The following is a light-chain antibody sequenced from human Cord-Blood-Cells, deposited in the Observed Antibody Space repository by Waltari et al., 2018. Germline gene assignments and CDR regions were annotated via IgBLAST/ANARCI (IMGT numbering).Light chain of an antibody. J-gene: IGKJ2*01. CDR1: QDISNY. V-gene: IGKV1-33*01. Sequence: DIQMTQSPSFLSASVGDRVTITGQASQDISNYLNWYQQKPGKAPKLLIYDASNLETGVPSRFSGSGSGTDFTFTISSLQPEDIATYYCQQYDNLPRTFGQGTKLEIK. CDR3: QQYDNLPRT. CDR2: DAS.